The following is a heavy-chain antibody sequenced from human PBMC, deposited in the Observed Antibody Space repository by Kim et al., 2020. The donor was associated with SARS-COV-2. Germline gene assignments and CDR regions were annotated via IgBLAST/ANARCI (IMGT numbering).Heavy chain of an antibody. Sequence: SETLSLTCTVSGGSISSGGYYWSWIRQHPGKGLEWIGYIYYSGSTYYNPSLKSRVTISVDTSKNQFSLKLSSVTAADTAVYYCARDEAQSAQIDYWGQGTLVTVSS. CDR3: ARDEAQSAQIDY. V-gene: IGHV4-31*03. J-gene: IGHJ4*02. CDR1: GGSISSGGYY. CDR2: IYYSGST.